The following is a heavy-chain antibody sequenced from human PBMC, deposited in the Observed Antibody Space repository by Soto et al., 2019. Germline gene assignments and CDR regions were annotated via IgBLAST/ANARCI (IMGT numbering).Heavy chain of an antibody. J-gene: IGHJ6*02. CDR1: GGSFSGYY. CDR2: INHSGST. V-gene: IGHV4-34*01. CDR3: ARGGHYILRFLEWSPSGYYYYYGMDV. D-gene: IGHD3-3*01. Sequence: ASETLSLTCAVYGGSFSGYYWSWIRQPPGKGLEWIGEINHSGSTNYNPSLKSRVTISVDTSKNQFSLKLSSVTAADTAVYYCARGGHYILRFLEWSPSGYYYYYGMDVWGQGTTVTVSS.